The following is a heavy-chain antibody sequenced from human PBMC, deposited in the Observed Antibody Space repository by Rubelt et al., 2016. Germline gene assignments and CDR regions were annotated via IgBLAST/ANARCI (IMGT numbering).Heavy chain of an antibody. CDR2: IGSGI. CDR3: AKDQPEKGRLGVI. Sequence: GGSLRLSCAASGFTFSGYEMNWVRQAPGKGPEWVSGIGSGISYADSVKGRFTISRDNSKNTMYLQMNSLRDEDTAVYYCAKDQPEKGRLGVIWGQGTMVTVSA. V-gene: IGHV3-23*01. D-gene: IGHD3-16*01. J-gene: IGHJ3*02. CDR1: GFTFSGYE.